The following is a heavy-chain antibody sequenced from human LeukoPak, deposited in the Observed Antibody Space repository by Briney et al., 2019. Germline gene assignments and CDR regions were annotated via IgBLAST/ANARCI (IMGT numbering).Heavy chain of an antibody. Sequence: SETLSLTCAVYSESFSTYYWSWIRQPPGKGLEWIGEINHSGSTNYNPSLKSRVTISVDTSKNQFSLKLSSVTAADTAVYYCARQGAYYYGSGREIDYWGQGTLVTVSS. V-gene: IGHV4-34*01. CDR2: INHSGST. CDR1: SESFSTYY. J-gene: IGHJ4*02. D-gene: IGHD3-10*01. CDR3: ARQGAYYYGSGREIDY.